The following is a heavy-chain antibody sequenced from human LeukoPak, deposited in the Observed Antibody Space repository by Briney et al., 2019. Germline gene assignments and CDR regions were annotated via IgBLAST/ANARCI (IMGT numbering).Heavy chain of an antibody. CDR1: GYTLTELS. J-gene: IGHJ4*02. V-gene: IGHV1-24*01. CDR2: FDPEDGET. Sequence: GASVKVSCKVSGYTLTELSMHWVRQAPGKGLEWMGGFDPEDGETIYAQKFQGRVTMTEDTSTDTAYMELSSLRSEDSAVYYCATSSGSNLCFDYWGQGTLITVSS. CDR3: ATSSGSNLCFDY. D-gene: IGHD3-10*01.